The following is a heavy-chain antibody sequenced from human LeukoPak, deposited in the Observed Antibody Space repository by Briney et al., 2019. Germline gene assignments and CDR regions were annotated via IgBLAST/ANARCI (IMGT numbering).Heavy chain of an antibody. J-gene: IGHJ4*02. D-gene: IGHD2-8*01. V-gene: IGHV3-33*01. CDR3: AREMVEVYSPRNYFDY. CDR2: IWYDGSNK. Sequence: GGSLRLSCAASGFTFSSYGMHWVRQAPGKGLEWVAVIWYDGSNKYYADSVKGRFTISRDNSKNTLYLQMNSLRAEDTAVYYCAREMVEVYSPRNYFDYWGQGTLVTVSS. CDR1: GFTFSSYG.